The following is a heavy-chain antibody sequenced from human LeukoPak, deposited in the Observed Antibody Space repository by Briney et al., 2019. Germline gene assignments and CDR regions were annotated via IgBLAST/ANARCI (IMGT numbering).Heavy chain of an antibody. V-gene: IGHV3-30*02. CDR3: AKDLANSVNWFDP. D-gene: IGHD4/OR15-4a*01. Sequence: GGSLRLSCAASGFTFSSYGMHWVRQAPGKGLEWVAFIRYDGSNKYYADSVKGRFTISRDNSKNTLYLQMNSPRAEDTAVYYCAKDLANSVNWFDPWGQGTLVTVSS. CDR1: GFTFSSYG. CDR2: IRYDGSNK. J-gene: IGHJ5*02.